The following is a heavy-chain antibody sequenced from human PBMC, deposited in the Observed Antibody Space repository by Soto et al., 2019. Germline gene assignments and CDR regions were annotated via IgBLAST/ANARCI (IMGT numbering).Heavy chain of an antibody. J-gene: IGHJ4*02. Sequence: QVQLQESGPGLVKPSETLSLTCTVSGGSISSYYWSWIRQPPGKGLEWIGYSYYSGSNNYHPSLKSRVTISVDASKNQFALKLSSVTAADTAVYYCARTGSRDTVVFGLWGQGTLVTVSS. CDR1: GGSISSYY. CDR3: ARTGSRDTVVFGL. V-gene: IGHV4-59*01. CDR2: SYYSGSN. D-gene: IGHD2-2*01.